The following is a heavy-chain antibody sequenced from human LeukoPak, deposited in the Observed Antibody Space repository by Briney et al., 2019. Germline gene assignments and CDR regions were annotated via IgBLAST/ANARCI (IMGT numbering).Heavy chain of an antibody. J-gene: IGHJ4*02. Sequence: SETLSLTCAVSGGSISSSNWWSWVRQPPGKGLEWIGEIYHSGSTNYNPSLKSRVTISVDKSKNQFSLKLSSVTAADTAVYYCARLPRGYNKYIDYWGQGTLVTVSS. CDR3: ARLPRGYNKYIDY. V-gene: IGHV4-4*02. D-gene: IGHD1-14*01. CDR2: IYHSGST. CDR1: GGSISSSNW.